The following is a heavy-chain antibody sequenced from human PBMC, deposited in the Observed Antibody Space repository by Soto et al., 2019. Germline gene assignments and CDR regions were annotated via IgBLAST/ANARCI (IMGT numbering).Heavy chain of an antibody. V-gene: IGHV3-23*01. Sequence: GGSLRLSCAASGFPFSSYAMSWVRQAPGKGLEWVSAISGSGGSTYYADSVKGRFTISRDNSKNTLHLQMNSLRAEDTAVYYCAKPPGVAGTTIDYWGQGTLVTVSS. CDR2: ISGSGGST. J-gene: IGHJ4*02. CDR3: AKPPGVAGTTIDY. D-gene: IGHD6-19*01. CDR1: GFPFSSYA.